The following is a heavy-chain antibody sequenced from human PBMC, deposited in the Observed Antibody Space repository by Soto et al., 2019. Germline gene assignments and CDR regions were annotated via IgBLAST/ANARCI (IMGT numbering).Heavy chain of an antibody. CDR3: ARQIRDGSGTYHFDY. Sequence: SETLSLTCTVSGDSVSSRSHYWVWIRQPPGKGLEWISTIMYDGLVYYNPSLKSRVTMSVDTSKSHFSLTLTSVTAADTAVYYCARQIRDGSGTYHFDYWGQATLVTVSS. V-gene: IGHV4-39*01. D-gene: IGHD3-10*01. CDR1: GDSVSSRSHY. CDR2: IMYDGLV. J-gene: IGHJ4*02.